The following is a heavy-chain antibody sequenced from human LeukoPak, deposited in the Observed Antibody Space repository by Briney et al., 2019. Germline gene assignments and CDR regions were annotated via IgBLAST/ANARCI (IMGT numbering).Heavy chain of an antibody. Sequence: SETLSLTCTVSGGSISGWYWSWIRQPPGKGLEWIGYIYGSGYTNYNPSLRSRVTMSIDTSKNHFSLKLTSVTAADTATYYCARPKGQWLPRPSNWFDPWGQGTLVTVSS. V-gene: IGHV4-59*01. CDR1: GGSISGWY. CDR2: IYGSGYT. CDR3: ARPKGQWLPRPSNWFDP. J-gene: IGHJ5*02. D-gene: IGHD6-19*01.